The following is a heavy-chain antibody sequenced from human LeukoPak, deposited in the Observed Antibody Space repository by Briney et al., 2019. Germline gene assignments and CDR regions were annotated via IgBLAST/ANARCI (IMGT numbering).Heavy chain of an antibody. Sequence: AEPLSLTCAVYGGPFSGYYWSWIRQPPGKGLEWIGEINHSGSTNYNPSLKSRVTISVDTSKNQFSLKLSSVTAADTAVYYCARGRGYSNSIDYWGQGTLVTVSS. CDR2: INHSGST. J-gene: IGHJ4*02. CDR3: ARGRGYSNSIDY. V-gene: IGHV4-34*01. D-gene: IGHD4-11*01. CDR1: GGPFSGYY.